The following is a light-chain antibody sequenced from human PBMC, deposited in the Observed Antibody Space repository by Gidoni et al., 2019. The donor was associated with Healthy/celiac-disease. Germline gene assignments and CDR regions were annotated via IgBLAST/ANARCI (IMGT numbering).Light chain of an antibody. J-gene: IGKJ3*01. V-gene: IGKV1-8*01. CDR2: AAS. CDR1: KGISSY. Sequence: AIRMTQSPSSFSASTGDRVTITCRASKGISSYLAWYQQNPGKAPKLLIYAASTLQSGVPSRFSGSGSGTDFTLTISCLQSEDFATYYCQQYYRYPTFGPGTKVDIK. CDR3: QQYYRYPT.